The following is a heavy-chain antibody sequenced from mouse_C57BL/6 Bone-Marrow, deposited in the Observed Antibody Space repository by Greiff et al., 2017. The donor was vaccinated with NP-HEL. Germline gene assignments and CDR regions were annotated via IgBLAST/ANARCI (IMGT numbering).Heavy chain of an antibody. V-gene: IGHV1-80*01. CDR3: ARVFAY. CDR1: GYAFSSYW. CDR2: IYPGDGDT. Sequence: QVQLKQSGAELVKPGASVKISCKASGYAFSSYWMNWVQQRPGKGLEWIGQIYPGDGDTNYNGKFKGKATLTAAKSSSTAYMQLSSLTSEDSAVYFCARVFAYWGQGTLVTVAA. J-gene: IGHJ3*01.